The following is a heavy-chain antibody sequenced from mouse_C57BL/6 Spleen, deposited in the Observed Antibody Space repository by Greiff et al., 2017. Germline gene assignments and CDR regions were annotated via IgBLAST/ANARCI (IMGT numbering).Heavy chain of an antibody. J-gene: IGHJ3*01. CDR2: IHPNSGST. CDR1: GYTFTSYW. D-gene: IGHD2-4*01. CDR3: ATYDYDGAWFAY. Sequence: VKLQESGAELVKPGASVQLSCKASGYTFTSYWMHWVKQRPGQGLEWIGMIHPNSGSTNYNEKFKSKATLTVDKASSTAYMQLSSLTSEDSAVYYCATYDYDGAWFAYWGQGTLVTVSA. V-gene: IGHV1-64*01.